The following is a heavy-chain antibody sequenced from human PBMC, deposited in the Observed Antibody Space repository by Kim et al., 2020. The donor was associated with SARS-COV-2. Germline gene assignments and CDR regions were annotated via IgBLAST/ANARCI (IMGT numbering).Heavy chain of an antibody. CDR2: LYSTGGT. CDR1: GGSISGDY. Sequence: SETLSLTCSVSGGSISGDYWSWIRHPPGKALEWIGSLYSTGGTEYHPSLRTRFTMSVETSKNQFSLKLKSVTAADTAVYYCFRGSGWYPYWGQGTLVTVSS. J-gene: IGHJ4*02. CDR3: FRGSGWYPY. V-gene: IGHV4-4*07. D-gene: IGHD6-19*01.